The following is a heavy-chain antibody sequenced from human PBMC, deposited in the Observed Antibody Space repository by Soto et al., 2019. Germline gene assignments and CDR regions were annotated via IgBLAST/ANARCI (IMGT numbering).Heavy chain of an antibody. CDR3: AGFVVPDSRNSDFDY. V-gene: IGHV4-39*01. D-gene: IGHD2-15*01. J-gene: IGHJ4*02. Sequence: PSETLSLTCTVSGISVSTSDYYWGWVRQPPGKGLDWIGNIYYSGSTFYNPSLRSRVTLSVDTSKNQFSLRLNSVTAADTAAYFCAGFVVPDSRNSDFDYWGQGTLVTVSS. CDR2: IYYSGST. CDR1: GISVSTSDYY.